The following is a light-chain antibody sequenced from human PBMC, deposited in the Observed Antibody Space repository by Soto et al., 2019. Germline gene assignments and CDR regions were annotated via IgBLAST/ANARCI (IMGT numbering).Light chain of an antibody. V-gene: IGLV4-69*01. J-gene: IGLJ3*02. CDR1: SGHSSYA. CDR3: QTWGTGIRV. CDR2: LNSDGSH. Sequence: QSVLTQSPSASASLGASVKLTCTLSSGHSSYAIAWHQQQPEKGPRYLVKLNSDGSHSKGDGIPDRFSGSSSGAERYLTISGLQSEDEADYYCQTWGTGIRVFGGGTKLTVL.